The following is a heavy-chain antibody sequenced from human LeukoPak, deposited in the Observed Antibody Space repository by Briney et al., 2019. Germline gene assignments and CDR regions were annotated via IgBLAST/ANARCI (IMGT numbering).Heavy chain of an antibody. CDR2: IRYDGSNK. V-gene: IGHV3-30*02. CDR1: GFTFSSYG. CDR3: AKQEDTVVVPAAIRPPGYFDY. J-gene: IGHJ4*02. D-gene: IGHD2-2*01. Sequence: GGSLRLSCAASGFTFSSYGMHWVRQAPGKGLEWVAFIRYDGSNKYYADSVKGRFTISRDNSKNTLYLQMNSLRAEDTAVYYCAKQEDTVVVPAAIRPPGYFDYWGQGTLVTVSS.